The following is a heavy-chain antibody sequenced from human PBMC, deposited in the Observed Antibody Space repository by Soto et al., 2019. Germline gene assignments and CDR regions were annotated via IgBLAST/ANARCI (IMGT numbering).Heavy chain of an antibody. J-gene: IGHJ3*02. Sequence: EVQLLESGGGLVQPGGSLRLSCAASRFTFSSYAMCWVRQAPGKGLEWVSSISVSGGSTYYADSVKGRFTISRDNSKNTLYLQMNSLRAEDTAVYYCARDGVIEGDYDAFDIWGQGTMVTVSS. CDR1: RFTFSSYA. CDR3: ARDGVIEGDYDAFDI. CDR2: ISVSGGST. D-gene: IGHD4-17*01. V-gene: IGHV3-23*01.